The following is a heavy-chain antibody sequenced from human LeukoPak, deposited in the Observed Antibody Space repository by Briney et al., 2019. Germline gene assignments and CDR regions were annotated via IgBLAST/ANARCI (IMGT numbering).Heavy chain of an antibody. CDR3: GRASASGADY. V-gene: IGHV3-30*03. D-gene: IGHD2-8*02. J-gene: IGHJ4*02. Sequence: PGNSLRLSCAASGFSFTTFGFHWVRQAPGKGLQWVAVISNSGMKKIYADSVKGRFTISRDNSNNTVYLEMNSLRGEDTAVYYCGRASASGADYWGQGSLVTVSS. CDR2: ISNSGMKK. CDR1: GFSFTTFG.